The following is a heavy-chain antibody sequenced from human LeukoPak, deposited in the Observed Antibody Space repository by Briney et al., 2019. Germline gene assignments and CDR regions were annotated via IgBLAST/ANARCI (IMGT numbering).Heavy chain of an antibody. CDR3: ATPITGNDGDY. Sequence: GSLRLSCAASGFTFSSYAMHWVRQAPGKGLEWVAVISYDGSNKYYADSVKGRFTISRDNSKNTLYLQMNSLRAEDTAVCYCATPITGNDGDYWGQGTLVTVSS. D-gene: IGHD1-20*01. V-gene: IGHV3-30-3*01. CDR1: GFTFSSYA. CDR2: ISYDGSNK. J-gene: IGHJ4*02.